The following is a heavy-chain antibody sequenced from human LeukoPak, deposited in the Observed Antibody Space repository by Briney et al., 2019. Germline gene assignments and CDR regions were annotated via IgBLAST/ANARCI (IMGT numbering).Heavy chain of an antibody. J-gene: IGHJ4*02. Sequence: PGGSLSLSCTASGFTFSSYAMGWVRQAPGKGLEWVSVFGVSSADTYYADSVKGRFTISRDNPKNTLYLQMNSLRAEDTAIFYCARKVRVGGLLPLDYWGQGTLVTVSS. CDR1: GFTFSSYA. V-gene: IGHV3-23*01. CDR2: FGVSSADT. CDR3: ARKVRVGGLLPLDY. D-gene: IGHD3-10*01.